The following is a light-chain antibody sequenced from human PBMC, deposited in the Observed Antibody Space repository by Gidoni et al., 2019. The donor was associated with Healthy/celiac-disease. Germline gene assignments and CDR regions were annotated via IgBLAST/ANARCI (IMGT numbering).Light chain of an antibody. CDR3: QQRSNWPPELT. Sequence: EIVLTHSPATLSLSPGERATLSCRASQRVSSYLAWYQQKPGQAPRLLIYDASNRATGIPARFSGSGSGTDFTLTISSLEPEDFAVYYCQQRSNWPPELTFXGXTKVEIK. CDR2: DAS. V-gene: IGKV3-11*01. CDR1: QRVSSY. J-gene: IGKJ4*01.